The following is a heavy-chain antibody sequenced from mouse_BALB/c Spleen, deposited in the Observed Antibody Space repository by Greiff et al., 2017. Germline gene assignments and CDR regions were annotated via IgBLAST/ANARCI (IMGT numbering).Heavy chain of an antibody. J-gene: IGHJ4*01. D-gene: IGHD2-4*01. Sequence: EVNVVESGGGLVQPGGSLRLSCATSGFTFTDYYMSWVRQPPGKALEWLGFIRNKANGYTTEYSASVKGRFTISRDNSQSILYLQMNTLRAEDSATYYCARDPTMITPYYYAMDYWGQGTSVTVSS. CDR2: IRNKANGYTT. CDR3: ARDPTMITPYYYAMDY. V-gene: IGHV7-3*02. CDR1: GFTFTDYY.